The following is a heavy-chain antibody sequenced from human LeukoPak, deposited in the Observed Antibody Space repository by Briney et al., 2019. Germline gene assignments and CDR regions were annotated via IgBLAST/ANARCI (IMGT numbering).Heavy chain of an antibody. Sequence: GGSLRLSCAASGFTLSDHYMDWVCQAPGKGLEWVGRSRNKANSYTTEYAASVTGRFTIARDDSENSLYLQMNSLKTEDTAVYYCARGDSSGYSNYWGQGTLVTVSS. D-gene: IGHD3-22*01. J-gene: IGHJ4*02. V-gene: IGHV3-72*01. CDR2: SRNKANSYTT. CDR3: ARGDSSGYSNY. CDR1: GFTLSDHY.